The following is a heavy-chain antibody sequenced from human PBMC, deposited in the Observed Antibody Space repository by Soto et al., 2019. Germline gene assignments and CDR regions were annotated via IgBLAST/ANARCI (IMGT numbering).Heavy chain of an antibody. CDR3: AGPYSGSYDY. V-gene: IGHV4-59*01. CDR2: IYYSGST. D-gene: IGHD1-26*01. Sequence: SETLSLTCTVSGGSISSYYWSWIRQPPGKGLEWIGYIYYSGSTNYNPSLKSRVTISVDTSKNQFSLKLSSVTAADTAVYYCAGPYSGSYDYWGQGTLVTVSS. J-gene: IGHJ4*02. CDR1: GGSISSYY.